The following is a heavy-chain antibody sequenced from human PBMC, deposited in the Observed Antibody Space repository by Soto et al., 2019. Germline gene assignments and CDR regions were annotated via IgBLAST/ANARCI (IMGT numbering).Heavy chain of an antibody. CDR2: INPSGGST. CDR1: GYTFTIYY. V-gene: IGHV1-46*01. Sequence: ASVKVSCKASGYTFTIYYMHWVRQAPGQGLEWMGIINPSGGSTSYAQKFQGRVTMTRDTSTSTVYMELSSLRSEDTAVYYCARDGRAAAVLDYWGQGTLVTVSS. D-gene: IGHD6-13*01. CDR3: ARDGRAAAVLDY. J-gene: IGHJ4*02.